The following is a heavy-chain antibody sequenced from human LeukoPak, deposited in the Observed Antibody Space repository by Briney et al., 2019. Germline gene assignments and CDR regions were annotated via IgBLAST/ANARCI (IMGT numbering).Heavy chain of an antibody. D-gene: IGHD3-22*01. Sequence: SETLSLTCTVSGGSISSHYWSWIRQPPGKGLDWIGYIYYSGSTNYNPSLKSRVTISVDTSKNQFSLKLSSVTAADTAVYYCARGMIVVVIIGYYYYYMDVWGKGTTVTVSS. CDR2: IYYSGST. J-gene: IGHJ6*03. CDR1: GGSISSHY. V-gene: IGHV4-59*11. CDR3: ARGMIVVVIIGYYYYYMDV.